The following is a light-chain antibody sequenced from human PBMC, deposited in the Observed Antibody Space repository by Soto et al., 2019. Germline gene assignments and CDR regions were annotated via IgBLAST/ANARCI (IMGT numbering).Light chain of an antibody. CDR3: QHSYSTLWT. V-gene: IGKV1-39*01. CDR1: QSISSY. CDR2: AAS. Sequence: DIQMTQSPSSLSASVGDRVTITCRASQSISSYLNWYQQKPGKAPTLPIYAASSLQSGVPSRFSGSGSGTDFTLTISSLQPEDFATYYCQHSYSTLWTFGQGTKVEIK. J-gene: IGKJ1*01.